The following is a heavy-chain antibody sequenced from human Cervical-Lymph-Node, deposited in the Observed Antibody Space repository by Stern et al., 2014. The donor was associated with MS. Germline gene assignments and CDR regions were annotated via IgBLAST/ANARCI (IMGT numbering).Heavy chain of an antibody. V-gene: IGHV3-9*01. Sequence: EVQLEESGGGLVQPGRSLRLSCAASGFTFDDYAMHWVRQAPGKGLEWVSGISWNSGNIGYADSVKGRFTISRDNAKNSLYLQMNSLRAEDTALNYCAKDINLRGTYYFDYWGQGTLVTVSS. CDR1: GFTFDDYA. D-gene: IGHD2-15*01. J-gene: IGHJ4*02. CDR2: ISWNSGNI. CDR3: AKDINLRGTYYFDY.